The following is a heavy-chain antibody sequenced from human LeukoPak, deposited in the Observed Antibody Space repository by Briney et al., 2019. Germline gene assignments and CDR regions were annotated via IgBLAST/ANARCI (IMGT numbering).Heavy chain of an antibody. CDR2: ISSSGSTI. J-gene: IGHJ4*02. CDR3: ARAYCRGSTCYPFDY. V-gene: IGHV3-11*04. D-gene: IGHD2-15*01. Sequence: GGSLRLSCAASGFTFSDYYMSWIRQAPGKGLEWVSYISSSGSTIYYADSVKGRFTISRDNAKNSLFLQMNSLRAEDTAVYYCARAYCRGSTCYPFDYWGQGTLVTVSS. CDR1: GFTFSDYY.